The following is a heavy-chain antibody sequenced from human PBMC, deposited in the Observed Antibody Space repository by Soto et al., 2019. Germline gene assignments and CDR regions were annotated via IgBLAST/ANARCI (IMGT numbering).Heavy chain of an antibody. V-gene: IGHV3-21*01. D-gene: IGHD3-9*01. Sequence: EVQLVESGGGLVKPGGSLRLSCAASGFTFSGYTMNWVRQAPGKGLEWVSSISSSSSYIYYADSVKGRFTISRDNAKNSLYLQMNSLRAEDTAVYYCARGRPILTGRNWFDPWGQGTLVTVSS. J-gene: IGHJ5*02. CDR1: GFTFSGYT. CDR3: ARGRPILTGRNWFDP. CDR2: ISSSSSYI.